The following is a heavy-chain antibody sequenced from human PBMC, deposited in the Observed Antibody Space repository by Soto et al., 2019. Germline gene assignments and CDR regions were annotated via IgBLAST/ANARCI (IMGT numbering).Heavy chain of an antibody. Sequence: EVQLVESGGGLVQPGGSLRLSGEASGFTVSTKSRSWVGRAPGKGLEWVSVIYSGGSTFYADSVRGRFTISRDNSKNTVNLQMNSLRAEDTAVYYCARDPWAADYWGQGTLVTVSS. CDR2: IYSGGST. J-gene: IGHJ4*02. V-gene: IGHV3-66*01. D-gene: IGHD3-16*01. CDR3: ARDPWAADY. CDR1: GFTVSTKS.